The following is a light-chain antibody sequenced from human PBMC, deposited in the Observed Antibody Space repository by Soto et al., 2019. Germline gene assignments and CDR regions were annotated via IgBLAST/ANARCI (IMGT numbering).Light chain of an antibody. J-gene: IGKJ5*01. CDR1: QSVSRR. CDR3: QQYGGSPIT. V-gene: IGKV3-20*01. CDR2: GAS. Sequence: EIVLTQSPGTLSLSPGGIATLSCRASQSVSRRLAWYQQRPGQSPRILISGASMRASGVPVRFIGSGSGTDFTLTITRLEPEDVAVYYCQQYGGSPITLGLGTRLEIK.